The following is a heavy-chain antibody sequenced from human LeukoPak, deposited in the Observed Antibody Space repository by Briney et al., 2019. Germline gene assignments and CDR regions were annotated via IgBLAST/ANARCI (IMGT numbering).Heavy chain of an antibody. CDR2: INTSGST. CDR1: GGSISSGSYY. Sequence: SETLSLTCTVSGGSISSGSYYWSWIRQPAGKGLEWIGRINTSGSTNYNPSLKSRVTISVDTSKNQFSLKLSSVTAADTAVYYCARPSKEHYFYFDYWGQGTLVTVSS. CDR3: ARPSKEHYFYFDY. V-gene: IGHV4-61*02. D-gene: IGHD1/OR15-1a*01. J-gene: IGHJ4*02.